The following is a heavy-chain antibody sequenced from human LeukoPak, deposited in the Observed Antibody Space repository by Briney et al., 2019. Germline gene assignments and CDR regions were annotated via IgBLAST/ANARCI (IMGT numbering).Heavy chain of an antibody. Sequence: PSETLSLTCTVSGGSISRFHWSWLRQPPGKGLEWLGYISYSGSTNYNPSLKSRVTISVDTSQNQFSLKLSSVTASDTAMYYCARHLYESRGQASFDYWGPGTLVTVSS. CDR1: GGSISRFH. CDR2: ISYSGST. V-gene: IGHV4-59*08. D-gene: IGHD3-22*01. J-gene: IGHJ4*02. CDR3: ARHLYESRGQASFDY.